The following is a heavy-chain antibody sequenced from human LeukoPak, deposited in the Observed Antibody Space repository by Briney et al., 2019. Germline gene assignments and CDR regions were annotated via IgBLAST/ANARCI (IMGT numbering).Heavy chain of an antibody. V-gene: IGHV1-69*13. D-gene: IGHD3-10*01. CDR1: GGTFSSYA. J-gene: IGHJ5*02. CDR3: ARDPYMVRGVRGSWFDP. CDR2: IIPIFGTA. Sequence: ASVKVSCKASGGTFSSYAISWVRQAPGQGLEWMGGIIPIFGTANYAQKFQGRVTITADESTSTAYMELSSLRSEGTAVYYCARDPYMVRGVRGSWFDPWGQGTLVTVSS.